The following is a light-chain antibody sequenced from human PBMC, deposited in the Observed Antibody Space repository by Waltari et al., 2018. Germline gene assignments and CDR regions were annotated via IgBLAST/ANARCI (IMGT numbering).Light chain of an antibody. CDR1: QNVINN. CDR2: NAT. V-gene: IGKV3-15*01. CDR3: QQYNYWPT. Sequence: EIVMTQSPATLSVSPGDRATLSCRASQNVINNLSCYQQKPGQAPRLLIYNATTRATGTPARFSGRCSGTEFTLTVSSLQSEDFAVYFCQQYNYWPTFGGGTKVEI. J-gene: IGKJ4*01.